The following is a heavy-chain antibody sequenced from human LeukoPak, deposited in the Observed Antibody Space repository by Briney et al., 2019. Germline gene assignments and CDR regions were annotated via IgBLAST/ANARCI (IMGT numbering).Heavy chain of an antibody. CDR2: SNDSGST. D-gene: IGHD4-17*01. Sequence: SETRSRTCADYGGSFSGYYWSWIRQPPGKGLDWIGESNDSGSTNYNPSLKSRVTISVDTSKTQFSLKLRSVTAADTAVYYCARVSRTVTTSPHYYYYGMDIWGKGTTVTVSS. J-gene: IGHJ6*04. CDR1: GGSFSGYY. V-gene: IGHV4-34*01. CDR3: ARVSRTVTTSPHYYYYGMDI.